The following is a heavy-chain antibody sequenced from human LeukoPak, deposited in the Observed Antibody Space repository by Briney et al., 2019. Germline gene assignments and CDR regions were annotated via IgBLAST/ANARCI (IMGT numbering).Heavy chain of an antibody. CDR3: ARETTEYYDFWSGYYGRGSAFDY. D-gene: IGHD3-3*01. Sequence: SQTLSLTCAISGDSVSSNSAAWNWIRQSPSRGLEWLGRTYYRSKWYNEYAVSVKSRITINPDTSKNQFSLQLNSVTPEDTAVYYCARETTEYYDFWSGYYGRGSAFDYWGQGTLVTVSS. CDR2: TYYRSKWYN. CDR1: GDSVSSNSAA. J-gene: IGHJ4*02. V-gene: IGHV6-1*01.